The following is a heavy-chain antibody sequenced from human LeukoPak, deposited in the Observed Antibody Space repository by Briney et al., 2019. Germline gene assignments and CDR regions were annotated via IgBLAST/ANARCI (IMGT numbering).Heavy chain of an antibody. CDR1: GGSISSSSYY. V-gene: IGHV4-39*01. Sequence: SETLSLTCTVSGGSISSSSYYWGWIRQPPGKGLEWIGSIYYSGSTYYNPSLKSRVTISVDTSKNQFSLKLSSVTAADTAVYYCARHVKPRWYFDLWGRGTLVTVSS. CDR3: ARHVKPRWYFDL. J-gene: IGHJ2*01. CDR2: IYYSGST. D-gene: IGHD6-6*01.